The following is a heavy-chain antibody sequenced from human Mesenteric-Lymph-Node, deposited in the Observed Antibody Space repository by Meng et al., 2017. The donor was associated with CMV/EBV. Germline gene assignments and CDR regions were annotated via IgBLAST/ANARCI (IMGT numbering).Heavy chain of an antibody. CDR1: GFTFRTYG. Sequence: GGSLRLSCAAAGFTFRTYGMDCVMHWVRQAPGEGLEWVSSIDSSTSHIYYADSVKGRFTISRDNAENSLYLQMNSLRAEDAAVYFCARDLGLAYCGGDCYRPSYFDYWGQGTLVTVSS. V-gene: IGHV3-21*01. J-gene: IGHJ4*02. CDR3: ARDLGLAYCGGDCYRPSYFDY. D-gene: IGHD2-21*01. CDR2: IDSSTSHI.